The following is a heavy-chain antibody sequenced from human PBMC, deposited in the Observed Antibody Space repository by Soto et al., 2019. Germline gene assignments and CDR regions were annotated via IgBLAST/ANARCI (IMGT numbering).Heavy chain of an antibody. J-gene: IGHJ5*02. Sequence: SVKVSCKASGGTFSSYAISWVRQAPGQGLEWMGGIIPIFGTANYAQKFQGRVTITADESTSTAYMELSSLRSEDTAVYYCARDPGGAAAGTPFFWFDPWGQGTLVTVSS. V-gene: IGHV1-69*13. CDR2: IIPIFGTA. CDR1: GGTFSSYA. D-gene: IGHD6-13*01. CDR3: ARDPGGAAAGTPFFWFDP.